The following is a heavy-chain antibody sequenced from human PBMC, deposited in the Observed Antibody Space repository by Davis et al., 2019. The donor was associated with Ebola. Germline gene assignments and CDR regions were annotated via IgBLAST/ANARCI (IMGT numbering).Heavy chain of an antibody. V-gene: IGHV5-51*01. CDR1: GYSFTSYW. CDR2: IYPGDSDT. CDR3: ARQKPSGALAHDAFDI. Sequence: GESLKISCKGSGYSFTSYWIGWVRQMSGKGLEWMGIIYPGDSDTRYSPSFQGQVTISADKSISTAYLQWSSLKASDTAMYYCARQKPSGALAHDAFDIWGQGTMVTVSS. D-gene: IGHD1-26*01. J-gene: IGHJ3*02.